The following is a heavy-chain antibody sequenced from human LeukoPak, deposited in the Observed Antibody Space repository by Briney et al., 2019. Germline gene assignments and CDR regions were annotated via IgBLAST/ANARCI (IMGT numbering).Heavy chain of an antibody. CDR1: GYTFTSYY. CDR3: AREMGATAGAHFDY. D-gene: IGHD6-13*01. V-gene: IGHV1-46*04. Sequence: GASVKVSCEASGYTFTSYYMHWVQQAPGQGLEWMGIINPSDGSTTDTEKLQGRVTMTRDTSTSTLYMEVSSLRSEDTAVYYCAREMGATAGAHFDYWGQGTLVTVSS. J-gene: IGHJ4*02. CDR2: INPSDGST.